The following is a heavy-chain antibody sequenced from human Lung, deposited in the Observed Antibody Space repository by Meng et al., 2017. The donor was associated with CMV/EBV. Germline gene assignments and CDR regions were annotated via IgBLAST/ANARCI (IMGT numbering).Heavy chain of an antibody. J-gene: IGHJ4*02. CDR3: ARDSALSTGTTPDFDS. CDR2: IYSGGST. D-gene: IGHD1-1*01. Sequence: GESLKISCAASGFTVSSNYMSWVRQAPGKGLEWVSVIYSGGSTYYADSVKGRFTISRDNSKSTVYLQMNSLRAEDTAFYYCARDSALSTGTTPDFDSWGQGTXVTVDS. CDR1: GFTVSSNY. V-gene: IGHV3-53*01.